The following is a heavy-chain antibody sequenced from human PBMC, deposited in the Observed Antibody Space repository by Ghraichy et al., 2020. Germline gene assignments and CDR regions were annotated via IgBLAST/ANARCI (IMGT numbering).Heavy chain of an antibody. V-gene: IGHV3-33*01. CDR3: ARDGGVGYYYYGMDV. D-gene: IGHD3-16*01. CDR1: GFTFSSYG. J-gene: IGHJ6*02. Sequence: GESLNISCAASGFTFSSYGMHWVRQAPGKGLEWVAVIWYDGSNKYYADSVKGRFTISRDNSKNTLYLQMNSLRAEDTAVYYCARDGGVGYYYYGMDVWGQGTTVTVSS. CDR2: IWYDGSNK.